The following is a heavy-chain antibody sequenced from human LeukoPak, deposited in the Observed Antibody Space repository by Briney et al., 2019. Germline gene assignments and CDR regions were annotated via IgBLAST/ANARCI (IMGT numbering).Heavy chain of an antibody. V-gene: IGHV6-1*01. CDR3: ARDVAAAGRNFDY. CDR1: GDSVSSNSAA. J-gene: IGHJ4*02. D-gene: IGHD6-13*01. CDR2: TYYRSKWYN. Sequence: SQTLSLTCAISGDSVSSNSAAWNWISQSPSRGLEWLGRTYYRSKWYNDYAVSVKSRMTINPDTSKNQFSLQLNSVTPEDTAVYYCARDVAAAGRNFDYWGQGTLVTVSS.